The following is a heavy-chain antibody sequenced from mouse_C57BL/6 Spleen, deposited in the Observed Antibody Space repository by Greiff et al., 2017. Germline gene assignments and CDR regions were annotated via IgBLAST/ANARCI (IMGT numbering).Heavy chain of an antibody. J-gene: IGHJ4*01. Sequence: EVKLEESGGGLVKPGGSLKLSCAASGFTFSDYGMHWVRQAPEKGLEWVAYISSGSSTIYYADTVKGRFTISRDNAKNTLFLQMTSLRSEDTAMYYCARPYGSSYEYAMDYWGQGTSVTVSS. D-gene: IGHD1-1*01. CDR3: ARPYGSSYEYAMDY. CDR1: GFTFSDYG. CDR2: ISSGSSTI. V-gene: IGHV5-17*01.